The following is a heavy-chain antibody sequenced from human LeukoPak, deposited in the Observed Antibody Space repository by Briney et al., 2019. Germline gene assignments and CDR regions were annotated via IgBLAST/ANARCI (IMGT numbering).Heavy chain of an antibody. J-gene: IGHJ4*02. Sequence: ASVKVSCKASGYTFTSYGISWVRQAPGQGLEWMGWISAYNGNTNYAQKLQGRVTMTTDTSTSTAYMELRSLRPDDTAVYYCARKALNLGALGYWGQGTLVTVSS. CDR2: ISAYNGNT. CDR1: GYTFTSYG. D-gene: IGHD3-16*01. V-gene: IGHV1-18*01. CDR3: ARKALNLGALGY.